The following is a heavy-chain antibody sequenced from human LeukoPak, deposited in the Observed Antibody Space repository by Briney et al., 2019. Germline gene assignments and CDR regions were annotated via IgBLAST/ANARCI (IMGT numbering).Heavy chain of an antibody. J-gene: IGHJ4*02. CDR1: GFTFNNYA. CDR3: ARNYLDSRKWPDHIDN. CDR2: IKQDGSEK. Sequence: SGGSLRLSCAASGFTFNNYAMSWVRQAPGKGLEWVANIKQDGSEKYCVGSVKGRFTISRDNAKNSLYLQMNSLRAEDTAVYYCARNYLDSRKWPDHIDNWGQGTLVTVSS. V-gene: IGHV3-7*01. D-gene: IGHD3-22*01.